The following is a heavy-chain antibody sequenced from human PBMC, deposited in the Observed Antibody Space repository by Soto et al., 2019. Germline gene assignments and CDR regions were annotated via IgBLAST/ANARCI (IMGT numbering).Heavy chain of an antibody. Sequence: SETLSLTCAVYGGSFSGYYWTWIRQPPGKGLEWIGEINRSGSTNYKPSLRGRATISVDTSKNQVSLKVSSVTAADTAVYYCARGRTLITGTSLDYWGQGTLVT. V-gene: IGHV4-34*01. CDR3: ARGRTLITGTSLDY. J-gene: IGHJ4*02. D-gene: IGHD1-20*01. CDR1: GGSFSGYY. CDR2: INRSGST.